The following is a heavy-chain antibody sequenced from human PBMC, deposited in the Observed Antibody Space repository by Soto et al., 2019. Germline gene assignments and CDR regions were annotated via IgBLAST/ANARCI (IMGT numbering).Heavy chain of an antibody. CDR2: IYWDDDK. Sequence: QITLKESGPTLVKPTQTLTLTCTFSGFSLTTSGVGVSWIRQPPGKALEWLALIYWDDDKRYSPSLKRRVTITQDTSKNQVVLTMTNMDPIDTATYYCAHSTILLPADMFLNYYNYYGMDVWGPGTTVTVSS. V-gene: IGHV2-5*02. D-gene: IGHD2-2*01. CDR1: GFSLTTSGVG. CDR3: AHSTILLPADMFLNYYNYYGMDV. J-gene: IGHJ6*02.